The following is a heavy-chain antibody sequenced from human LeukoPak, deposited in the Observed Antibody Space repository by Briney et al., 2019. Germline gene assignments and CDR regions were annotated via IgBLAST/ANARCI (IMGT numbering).Heavy chain of an antibody. CDR2: IYPGDSDT. CDR1: GYSFTSYW. Sequence: GGPLKISFKGSGYSFTSYWIDWVRPMPGKGLEWMGIIYPGDSDTRYSPSFQGQVTISADKSISTAYLQWSSLTASHTAMYYCARLSSMIVVPGDYWGQRTLVTVSS. D-gene: IGHD3-22*01. CDR3: ARLSSMIVVPGDY. J-gene: IGHJ4*02. V-gene: IGHV5-51*01.